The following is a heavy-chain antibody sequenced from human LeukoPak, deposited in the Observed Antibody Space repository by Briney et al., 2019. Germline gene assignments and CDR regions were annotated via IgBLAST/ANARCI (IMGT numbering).Heavy chain of an antibody. V-gene: IGHV4-34*01. CDR1: GGSFSGYS. D-gene: IGHD6-6*01. Sequence: PSETLSLTCAVYGGSFSGYSWSWIRQPPGKGLEWIGEINHSGSTNYNPSLKSRVTISVDTSKNQFSLKLSSVTAADTTVYYCARNGHSSYRLINNWFDPWGQGTLVTVSS. J-gene: IGHJ5*02. CDR3: ARNGHSSYRLINNWFDP. CDR2: INHSGST.